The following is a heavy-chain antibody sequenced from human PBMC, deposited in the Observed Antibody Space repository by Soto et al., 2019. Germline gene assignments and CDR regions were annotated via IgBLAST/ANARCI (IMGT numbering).Heavy chain of an antibody. Sequence: SVKVSCKASGGTFSSHIISWVRQAPGQGLEWMGRIIPILGTANYAQKFQGRVTITADKSTSTAYMELSSLRSEDTAVYYCAREYTSGNLLIGYNYYYMDVWGRGTTVTVSS. CDR3: AREYTSGNLLIGYNYYYMDV. CDR2: IIPILGTA. J-gene: IGHJ6*03. V-gene: IGHV1-69*08. D-gene: IGHD6-19*01. CDR1: GGTFSSHI.